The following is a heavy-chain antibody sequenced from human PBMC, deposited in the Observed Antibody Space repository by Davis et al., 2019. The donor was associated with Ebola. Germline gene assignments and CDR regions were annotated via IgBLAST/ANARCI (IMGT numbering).Heavy chain of an antibody. D-gene: IGHD2-2*01. V-gene: IGHV3-33*06. J-gene: IGHJ6*03. CDR3: AKMGSSSWGYYYYMDV. CDR1: GFIFSSYG. CDR2: IGYDGGEI. Sequence: GGSLRLSCTASGFIFSSYGMHWVRQAPGKGLEWVAVIGYDGGEIDYADSVKGRFTISRDNSKNTLSLQMSSLRAEDTAIYYCAKMGSSSWGYYYYMDVWGKGTTVTVSS.